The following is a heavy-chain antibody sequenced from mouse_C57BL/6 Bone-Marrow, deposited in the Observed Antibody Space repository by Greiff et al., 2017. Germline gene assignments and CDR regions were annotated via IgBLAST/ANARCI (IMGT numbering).Heavy chain of an antibody. J-gene: IGHJ4*01. V-gene: IGHV14-4*01. D-gene: IGHD1-1*01. CDR1: GFNIKDDY. CDR2: IDPENGDT. CDR3: TTSEGSSLRNAMDY. Sequence: EVQLQQSGAELVRPGASVKLSCTASGFNIKDDYMHWVKQRPEQGLEWIGWIDPENGDTEYASKFQGKATITADTSSNTAYLQLSSLTSEDTAVYYCTTSEGSSLRNAMDYWGQGTSVTVSS.